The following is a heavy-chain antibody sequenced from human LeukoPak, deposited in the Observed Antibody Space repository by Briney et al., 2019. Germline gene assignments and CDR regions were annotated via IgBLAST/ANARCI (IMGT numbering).Heavy chain of an antibody. CDR1: GFSFNTHW. Sequence: PGGSLRLSCEASGFSFNTHWMNWVRQTPGKGLKWMANISPDGSEEFYVDSLKGRFTISRDNAKNLVYLQMNNLRAEDTAVYYCSGRSGFSSIYWGQGILVTVSS. J-gene: IGHJ4*02. CDR3: SGRSGFSSIY. CDR2: ISPDGSEE. D-gene: IGHD2-2*01. V-gene: IGHV3-7*01.